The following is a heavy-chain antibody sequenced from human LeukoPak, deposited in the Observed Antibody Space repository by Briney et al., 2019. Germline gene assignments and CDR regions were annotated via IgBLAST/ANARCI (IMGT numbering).Heavy chain of an antibody. D-gene: IGHD1-7*01. CDR1: GFTFSSYA. CDR3: AKGGDITGTTSREHFDY. CDR2: ISGSGGST. J-gene: IGHJ4*02. V-gene: IGHV3-23*01. Sequence: GGSLRLSCAASGFTFSSYAMSWVRQAPGKGLEWVSAISGSGGSTYYADSVKGRFTISRDNSKNTLYLQMNSLRAEDTAVYYCAKGGDITGTTSREHFDYWGQGTLVTVSS.